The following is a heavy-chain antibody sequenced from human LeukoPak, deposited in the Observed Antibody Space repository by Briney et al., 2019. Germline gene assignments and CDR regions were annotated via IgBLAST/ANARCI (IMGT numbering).Heavy chain of an antibody. CDR2: INHSGST. CDR3: ARGPPDFYNSGSYYNGYNWFDS. V-gene: IGHV4-34*01. CDR1: GASLSDYF. D-gene: IGHD3-10*01. J-gene: IGHJ5*01. Sequence: RSSETLSLTCSVYGASLSDYFWSWIRQPPGKGLGWMGEINHSGSTNYNPSLKSRVTMSVDTSKNQFSLTLTSVTAADTAVYYCARGPPDFYNSGSYYNGYNWFDSWGQGTLVTVSS.